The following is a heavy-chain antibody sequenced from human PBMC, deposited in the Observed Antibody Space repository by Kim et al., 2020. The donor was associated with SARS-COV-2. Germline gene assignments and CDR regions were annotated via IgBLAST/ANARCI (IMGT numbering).Heavy chain of an antibody. CDR3: ASAPRGQWLVTY. CDR1: GFTFTSYA. J-gene: IGHJ4*02. Sequence: GGSLRLSCAASGFTFTSYAMSWVRQAPGKGLEWVSGINTGGSNTYYADSVKGRFTISRDNSKNTLYLQMDSLRAEDTAVYYCASAPRGQWLVTYWGQGTLVTVSS. V-gene: IGHV3-23*01. D-gene: IGHD6-19*01. CDR2: INTGGSNT.